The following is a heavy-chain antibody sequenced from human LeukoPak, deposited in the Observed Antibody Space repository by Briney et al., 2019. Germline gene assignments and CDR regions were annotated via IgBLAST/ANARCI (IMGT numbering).Heavy chain of an antibody. CDR2: ISSSSSYI. D-gene: IGHD6-19*01. J-gene: IGHJ4*02. CDR1: GFTFSSYS. Sequence: TGGSLRLSCAASGFTFSSYSMNWVRQAPGKGMEWVSSISSSSSYIYYADSVKGRFTISRDNAKNSLYLQMNSLRAEDTAVYYCARYAQWLGLGYWGQGTLVTVSS. CDR3: ARYAQWLGLGY. V-gene: IGHV3-21*01.